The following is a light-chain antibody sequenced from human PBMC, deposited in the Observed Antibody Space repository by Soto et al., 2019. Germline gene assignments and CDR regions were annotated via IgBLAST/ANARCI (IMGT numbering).Light chain of an antibody. V-gene: IGLV1-44*01. CDR2: SNT. J-gene: IGLJ2*01. CDR3: ASWDDSLSAPV. Sequence: QSVLTQPPSASGTPGQRVTISCSGGSSNIGSYGVNWYQQVPGTAPKLLIYSNTQRPSGVPDRFSGSQTGTSASLAIRGLQSEDESDYYCASWDDSLSAPVFGGGTKLTVL. CDR1: SSNIGSYG.